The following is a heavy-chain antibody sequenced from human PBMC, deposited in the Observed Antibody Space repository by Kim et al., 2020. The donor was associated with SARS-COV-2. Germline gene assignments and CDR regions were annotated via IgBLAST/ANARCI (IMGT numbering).Heavy chain of an antibody. J-gene: IGHJ2*01. CDR1: GFTFSSYS. CDR2: ISSSSTI. CDR3: ARPYGDYSWYFDL. Sequence: GGSLRLSCAASGFTFSSYSMNWVRQAPGKGLEWVSYISSSSTIYYADSVKGRFTISRDNAKNSLYLQMNSLRDEDTAVYYCARPYGDYSWYFDLWGRGTLVTVSS. D-gene: IGHD4-17*01. V-gene: IGHV3-48*02.